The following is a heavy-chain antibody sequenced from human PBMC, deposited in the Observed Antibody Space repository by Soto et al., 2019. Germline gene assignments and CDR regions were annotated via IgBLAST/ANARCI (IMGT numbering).Heavy chain of an antibody. CDR3: AGEGGGVRGVEDYNWFDP. CDR2: IIPILGIA. CDR1: GGTFSSYT. Sequence: QVQLVQSGAEVKKPGSSVKVSCKASGGTFSSYTISWVRQAPGQGLEWMGRIIPILGIANYAQKFQGRVTITADKSTSTAYGGLRSLGSGDTAVCYCAGEGGGVRGVEDYNWFDPWGQGTLVTVSS. D-gene: IGHD3-10*01. J-gene: IGHJ5*02. V-gene: IGHV1-69*08.